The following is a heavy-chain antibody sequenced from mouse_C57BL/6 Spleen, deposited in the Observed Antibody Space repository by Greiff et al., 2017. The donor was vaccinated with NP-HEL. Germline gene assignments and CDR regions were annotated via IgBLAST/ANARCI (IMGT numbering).Heavy chain of an antibody. Sequence: VQLKESGPVLVKPGASVKMSCKASGYTFTDYYMNWVKQSHGKSLEWIGVINPYNGGTSYNQKFKGKATLTVDKSSSTAYMELNSLTSEDSAVYYCARGITTAYAMDYWGQGTSVTVSS. CDR3: ARGITTAYAMDY. J-gene: IGHJ4*01. D-gene: IGHD1-2*01. V-gene: IGHV1-19*01. CDR1: GYTFTDYY. CDR2: INPYNGGT.